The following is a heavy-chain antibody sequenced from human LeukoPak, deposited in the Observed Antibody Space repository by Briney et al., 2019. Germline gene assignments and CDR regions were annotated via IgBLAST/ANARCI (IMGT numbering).Heavy chain of an antibody. V-gene: IGHV5-51*01. Sequence: GESLKISCKASGYSFTSYWIGWVGQMPGKGLEGMGIIDPSDAGTRYSPSFQGQVTISVDKSLTTAYLQWNTLKAADTAMYYCARQTAMGRSGDYWGQGTLVTVSS. CDR2: IDPSDAGT. D-gene: IGHD5-18*01. CDR1: GYSFTSYW. J-gene: IGHJ4*02. CDR3: ARQTAMGRSGDY.